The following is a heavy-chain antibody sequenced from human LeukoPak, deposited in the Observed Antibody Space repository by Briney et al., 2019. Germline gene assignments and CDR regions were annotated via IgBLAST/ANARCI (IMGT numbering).Heavy chain of an antibody. CDR3: ARDASSDYDLGRYYFDH. V-gene: IGHV3-30*04. CDR2: ISYDGTND. J-gene: IGHJ4*02. D-gene: IGHD5-12*01. CDR1: GFTFSRYA. Sequence: GGSLRLSCEASGFTFSRYAIHWVRQAPGKGLEWVAVISYDGTNDYFADSVKGLFTISRSNSKNTVYLQMNSLRTEDTALYYCARDASSDYDLGRYYFDHWGQGTLVTVSS.